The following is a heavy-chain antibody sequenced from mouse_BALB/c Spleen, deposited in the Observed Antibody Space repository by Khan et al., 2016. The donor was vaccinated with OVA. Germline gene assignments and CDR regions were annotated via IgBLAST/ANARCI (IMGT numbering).Heavy chain of an antibody. CDR1: GFTFSDYY. Sequence: EVELVESGGGLVKPGGSLKLSCAASGFTFSDYYMYWVRQTPDKRLEWVATISDGGSYTYYPDSVQGRFTISRDDAKNNLYLQMSSLKSEETARYYCVRGYYGDPFAYWGQGTLVTVSA. V-gene: IGHV5-4*02. J-gene: IGHJ3*01. D-gene: IGHD2-13*01. CDR2: ISDGGSYT. CDR3: VRGYYGDPFAY.